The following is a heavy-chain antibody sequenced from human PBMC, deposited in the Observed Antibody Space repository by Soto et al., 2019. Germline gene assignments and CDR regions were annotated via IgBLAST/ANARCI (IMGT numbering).Heavy chain of an antibody. D-gene: IGHD3-10*01. CDR1: GFTFVYYA. J-gene: IGHJ5*02. CDR3: ARVRRFGEVWFDA. CDR2: IRSKAYGRTT. Sequence: LRXSCTASGFTFVYYAMSWVRQAPGNVLEWVGFIRSKAYGRTTEYAASVKGRFTISRDDSKSIAYLQMSGLRDDDTAVYYCARVRRFGEVWFDAWARGVGVNVSA. V-gene: IGHV3-49*04.